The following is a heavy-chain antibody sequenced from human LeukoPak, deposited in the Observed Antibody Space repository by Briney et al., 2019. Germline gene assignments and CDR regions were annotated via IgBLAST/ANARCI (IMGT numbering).Heavy chain of an antibody. V-gene: IGHV1-69*10. D-gene: IGHD1/OR15-1a*01. CDR1: GGTFDSYA. J-gene: IGHJ4*02. Sequence: GASVKVSCKASGGTFDSYAIRWVRQAPGQGLEWMGGIIPLLGIPTYAERFQGRLTITADQSTSTTYMELTGLRPEDTAIYYCARREQTDKKFDFWGQGTLVIVSS. CDR3: ARREQTDKKFDF. CDR2: IIPLLGIP.